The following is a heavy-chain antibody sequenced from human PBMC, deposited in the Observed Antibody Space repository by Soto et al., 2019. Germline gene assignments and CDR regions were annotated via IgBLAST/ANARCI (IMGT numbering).Heavy chain of an antibody. J-gene: IGHJ4*01. CDR3: ARESSWAPDK. CDR1: GFPFSTYK. D-gene: IGHD1-26*01. V-gene: IGHV3-74*01. CDR2: IQNDGFST. Sequence: PGGSLNLSCEPSGFPFSTYKMHWLRQVPGKGLVWVSHIQNDGFSTYYADSVKGRFTISRDDAKNTLYLQMNSLRAEDTAVYYCARESSWAPDKWGHGTRVTVSS.